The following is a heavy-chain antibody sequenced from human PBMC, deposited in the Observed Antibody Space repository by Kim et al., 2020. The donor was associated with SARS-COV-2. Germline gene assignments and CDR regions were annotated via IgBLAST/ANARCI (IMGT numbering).Heavy chain of an antibody. CDR3: AREREVCIAARADYYYCYGMDV. D-gene: IGHD6-6*01. J-gene: IGHJ6*02. Sequence: ASVKVSCKASGYTFTSYGISWVRQAPGQGLEWMGWISAYNGNTNYAQKLQGRVTMTTDTSTSTAYMELRSLRSDDTAVYYCAREREVCIAARADYYYCYGMDVWGQGTTVTVSS. CDR1: GYTFTSYG. V-gene: IGHV1-18*01. CDR2: ISAYNGNT.